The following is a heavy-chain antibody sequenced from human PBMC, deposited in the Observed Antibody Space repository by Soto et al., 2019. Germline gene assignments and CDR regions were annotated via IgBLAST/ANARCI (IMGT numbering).Heavy chain of an antibody. D-gene: IGHD2-8*01. CDR2: VWYDGTNK. CDR3: ARGNGHYYYSMDV. V-gene: IGHV3-33*01. CDR1: GFTFSSYG. Sequence: GGSLRLSCVASGFTFSSYGIHWVRQAPGKGLEWVTVVWYDGTNKYYADSVKGRFTISRDNSKNTLYLQMNSLRAEDAAVYYCARGNGHYYYSMDVWGQGTTVTVSS. J-gene: IGHJ6*02.